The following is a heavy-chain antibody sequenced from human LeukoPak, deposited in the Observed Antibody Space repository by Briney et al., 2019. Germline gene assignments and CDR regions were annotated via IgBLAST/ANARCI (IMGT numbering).Heavy chain of an antibody. CDR1: GGSISSYY. J-gene: IGHJ3*02. D-gene: IGHD7-27*01. CDR3: ARLTGDPDAFDI. CDR2: IYYSGST. Sequence: PSETLSLTCTVSGGSISSYYWSWIRQPPGKGLEWIGYIYYSGSTNYNPSLKSRVTISIGTSKNQFSLKLNSVTAADTAVYYCARLTGDPDAFDIWGQGTMVTVSS. V-gene: IGHV4-59*08.